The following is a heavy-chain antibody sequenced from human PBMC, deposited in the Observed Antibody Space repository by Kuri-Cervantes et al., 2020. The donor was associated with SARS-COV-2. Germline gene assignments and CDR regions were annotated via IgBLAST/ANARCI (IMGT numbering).Heavy chain of an antibody. V-gene: IGHV4-39*01. CDR3: ARVAVTTYYYYYYMDV. D-gene: IGHD4-17*01. Sequence: ESLKISCTVSGGSISGSSYYWGWIRQPPGKGLEWIGSIYYSGSTYYNPSLKSRVTISVDTSKNQFSLKLSSVTAADTAVYYCARVAVTTYYYYYYMDVWGKGTTVTVSS. J-gene: IGHJ6*03. CDR2: IYYSGST. CDR1: GGSISGSSYY.